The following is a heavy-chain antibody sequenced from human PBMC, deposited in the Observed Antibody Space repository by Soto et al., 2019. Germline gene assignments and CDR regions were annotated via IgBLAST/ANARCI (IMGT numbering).Heavy chain of an antibody. CDR3: ARGGVTGTYYYYYGMDV. D-gene: IGHD1-20*01. J-gene: IGHJ6*02. Sequence: SSETLSLTCAVSGGSISSGGYSWSWIRQPPGKGLEWIGYIYHSGSTYYNPSLKSRVTISVDRSKNQFSLKLSSVTAADTAVYYCARGGVTGTYYYYYGMDVWGQGTTVTVSS. CDR1: GGSISSGGYS. CDR2: IYHSGST. V-gene: IGHV4-30-2*01.